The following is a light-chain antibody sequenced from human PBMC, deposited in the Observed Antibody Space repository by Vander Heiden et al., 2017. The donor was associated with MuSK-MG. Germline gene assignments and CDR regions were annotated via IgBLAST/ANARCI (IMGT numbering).Light chain of an antibody. J-gene: IGLJ2*01. Sequence: SSELTQDPAVSVALGQTVRITCQGDSLRSYYASWYQQKPGQAPVRVNDCKNNRPSGIPDRFSGSSSGNNDSWNINGAQAEDEADDDCNYRDSSGNHVVFGGGTKLTVL. CDR2: CKN. CDR1: SLRSYY. CDR3: NYRDSSGNHVV. V-gene: IGLV3-19*01.